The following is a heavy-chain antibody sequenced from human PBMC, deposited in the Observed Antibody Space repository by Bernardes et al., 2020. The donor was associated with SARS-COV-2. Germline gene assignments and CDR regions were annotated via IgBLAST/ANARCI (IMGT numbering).Heavy chain of an antibody. J-gene: IGHJ6*02. CDR3: ARPQQPTGYYYGMDV. CDR2: INHSGTT. D-gene: IGHD1-1*01. V-gene: IGHV4-34*01. CDR1: DGSLSGYY. Sequence: SETLSLTCAVYDGSLSGYYWSWIRQSPGKGLEWIGEINHSGTTNYNPSLKSRVTISVDTSKNQFSLKLSFVTAADTAVYYCARPQQPTGYYYGMDVWGQGTSVTVSS.